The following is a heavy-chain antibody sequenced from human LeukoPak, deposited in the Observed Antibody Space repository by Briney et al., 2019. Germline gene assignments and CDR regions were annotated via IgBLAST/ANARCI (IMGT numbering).Heavy chain of an antibody. CDR3: ARKDYGGNSARSFDY. D-gene: IGHD4-23*01. Sequence: SVKVSCKASGGTFSSYAISWVRQAPGQGLEWMGGIIPIFGTANYAQKFQGRVTITADESTSTAYMELSSLRSEDTAVSYCARKDYGGNSARSFDYWGQGTLVTVSS. CDR1: GGTFSSYA. V-gene: IGHV1-69*01. J-gene: IGHJ4*02. CDR2: IIPIFGTA.